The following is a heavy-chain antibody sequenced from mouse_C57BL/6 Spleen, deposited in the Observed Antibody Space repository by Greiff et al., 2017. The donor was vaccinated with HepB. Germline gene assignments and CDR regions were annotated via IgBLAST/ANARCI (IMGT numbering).Heavy chain of an antibody. D-gene: IGHD2-1*01. Sequence: EVQLQQSGPELVKPGASVKISCKATGYSFTGYYMNWVKQSPEESLEWIGEINPSTGGTTYNQKFKAKATLTVDKSSSTAYMQLKSLTSEDSAVYYGARYKGNYWFAYWGQGTLVTVSA. CDR2: INPSTGGT. CDR1: GYSFTGYY. CDR3: ARYKGNYWFAY. J-gene: IGHJ3*01. V-gene: IGHV1-42*01.